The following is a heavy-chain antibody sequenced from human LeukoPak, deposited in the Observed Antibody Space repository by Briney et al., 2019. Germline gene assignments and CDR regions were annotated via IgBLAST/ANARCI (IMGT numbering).Heavy chain of an antibody. J-gene: IGHJ1*01. D-gene: IGHD3-3*01. CDR3: ARGRRPMTYYDFWSGYSFQH. CDR1: GGSFSGYY. Sequence: PSETLSLTCAVSGGSFSGYYWSWIRQPPGKGLEWIGEINHSGSTNYNPSLKSRVTISVDTSRNQFSLKLSSVTAADTAVYYCARGRRPMTYYDFWSGYSFQHWGQGTLVTVSS. CDR2: INHSGST. V-gene: IGHV4-34*01.